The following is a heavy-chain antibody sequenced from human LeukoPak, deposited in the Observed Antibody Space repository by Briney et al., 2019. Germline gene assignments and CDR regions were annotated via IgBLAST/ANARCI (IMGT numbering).Heavy chain of an antibody. Sequence: GGSLRLSCVGSGFTFSDAWMSWVRQAPGKGLEWVGRIKSKSDGGTIDYAAPVKGRFTISGDDSRNTLYLQMNSLKTEDTAVYYCTTRRQDGWWGQGTLVTVS. D-gene: IGHD2-15*01. CDR3: TTRRQDGW. J-gene: IGHJ4*02. V-gene: IGHV3-15*01. CDR1: GFTFSDAW. CDR2: IKSKSDGGTI.